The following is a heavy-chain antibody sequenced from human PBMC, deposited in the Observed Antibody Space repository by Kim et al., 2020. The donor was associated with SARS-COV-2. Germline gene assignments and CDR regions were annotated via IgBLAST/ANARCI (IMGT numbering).Heavy chain of an antibody. Sequence: GGSLRLSCAASGFTFSDYYMSWIRQAPGKGLEWVSYISSTSSYINYADSVKGRFTIFRNNAKNSLYLQMNNLRAEDTAVYYCARDKYDFVWGSSIMVDYWGQRTLGTVS. CDR1: GFTFSDYY. CDR2: ISSTSSYI. V-gene: IGHV3-11*05. CDR3: ARDKYDFVWGSSIMVDY. D-gene: IGHD3-16*01. J-gene: IGHJ4*02.